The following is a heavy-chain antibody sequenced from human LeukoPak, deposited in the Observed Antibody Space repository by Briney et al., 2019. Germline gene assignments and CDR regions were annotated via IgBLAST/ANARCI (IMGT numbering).Heavy chain of an antibody. V-gene: IGHV1-69*05. D-gene: IGHD2-15*01. J-gene: IGHJ6*03. CDR2: IIPIFGTA. CDR3: ARVLASRNYYYYYMDV. Sequence: SVKVSCKASGGTFSSYAISWVRQAPGQGLEWMGGIIPIFGTANYAQRFQGRVTITTDESTSTAYMELSSLRSEDTAVYYCARVLASRNYYYYYMDVWGKGTTATVSS. CDR1: GGTFSSYA.